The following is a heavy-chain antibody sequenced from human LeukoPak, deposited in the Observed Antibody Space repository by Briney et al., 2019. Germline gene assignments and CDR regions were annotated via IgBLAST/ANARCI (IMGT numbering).Heavy chain of an antibody. Sequence: SETLSLTCTVSGGSISSYYWSWIRQPAGKGLEWIGRIYSRGSTNYNPSLKSRVTMSVDTSKNQFSLKLSSVTAADTAVYYCARASITRVAFDIWGKGTTVTVSS. V-gene: IGHV4-4*07. CDR2: IYSRGST. J-gene: IGHJ6*04. CDR1: GGSISSYY. D-gene: IGHD3-10*01. CDR3: ARASITRVAFDI.